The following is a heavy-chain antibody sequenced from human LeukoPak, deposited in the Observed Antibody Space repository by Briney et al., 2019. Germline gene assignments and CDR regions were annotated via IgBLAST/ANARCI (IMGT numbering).Heavy chain of an antibody. J-gene: IGHJ4*02. CDR2: IKGDEMTT. CDR1: GFTFSSYS. D-gene: IGHD3-10*02. V-gene: IGHV3-74*01. Sequence: GGSLRLSCAASGFTFSSYSMNWVLQAPGKGLEWVSRIKGDEMTTNYADSVEGRFTISRDNAKNTVYLEINSLRAEDTAVYYCARGGLFAYYFDYWGQGTLVTVSS. CDR3: ARGGLFAYYFDY.